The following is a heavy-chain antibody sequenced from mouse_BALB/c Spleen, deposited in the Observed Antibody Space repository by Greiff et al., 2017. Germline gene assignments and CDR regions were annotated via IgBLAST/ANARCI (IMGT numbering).Heavy chain of an antibody. Sequence: EVMLVESGGGLVKPGGSLKLSCAASGFTFSDYYMYWVRQTPEKRLEWVATISDGGSYTYYPDSVKGRFTISRDNAKNNLYLQMSSLKSEDTAMYYCARGVVGDYWGQGTTLTVSS. CDR2: ISDGGSYT. CDR1: GFTFSDYY. CDR3: ARGVVGDY. J-gene: IGHJ2*01. V-gene: IGHV5-4*02. D-gene: IGHD1-1*01.